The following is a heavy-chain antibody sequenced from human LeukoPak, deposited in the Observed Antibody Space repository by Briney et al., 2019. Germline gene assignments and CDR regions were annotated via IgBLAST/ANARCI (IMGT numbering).Heavy chain of an antibody. D-gene: IGHD5-18*01. J-gene: IGHJ4*02. CDR2: ISWNSGSI. CDR3: AERGYSYGYFDY. V-gene: IGHV3-9*01. CDR1: GFTFDNYA. Sequence: GGSLRLSCAASGFTFDNYAMHWVRQSPGKGLEWVSGISWNSGSIGYADSVKGRFTISRDNAKNSLYLQMDSLKTEDTAVYYCAERGYSYGYFDYWGQGTLVTVSS.